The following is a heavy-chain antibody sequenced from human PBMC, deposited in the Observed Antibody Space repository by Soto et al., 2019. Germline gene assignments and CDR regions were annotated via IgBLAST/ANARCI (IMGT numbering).Heavy chain of an antibody. V-gene: IGHV3-23*01. CDR2: ISGSGGST. CDR1: GFTFSSYA. CDR3: ASFASYYDYVWGSYRNYFDY. Sequence: GALRLSCAASGFTFSSYAMSWVRQAPGKGLEWVSAISGSGGSTYYADSVKGRFTISRDNSKNTLYLQMNSLRAEDTAVYYCASFASYYDYVWGSYRNYFDYWGQGTLVTVSS. D-gene: IGHD3-16*02. J-gene: IGHJ4*02.